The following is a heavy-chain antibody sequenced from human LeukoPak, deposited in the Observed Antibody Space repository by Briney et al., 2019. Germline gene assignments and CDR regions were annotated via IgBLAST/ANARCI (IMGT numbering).Heavy chain of an antibody. CDR2: INHSGST. CDR1: GGSFSGYY. J-gene: IGHJ4*02. Sequence: SETLSLTCAVYGGSFSGYYWSWIRQPPGKGLEWIGEINHSGSTNYNTSLKSRVTISVDTSKNQFSLKLSSVTAADTAVYYCARRRVRGVIGSSSRLGIDYWGQGTLVTVSS. D-gene: IGHD3-10*01. V-gene: IGHV4-34*01. CDR3: ARRRVRGVIGSSSRLGIDY.